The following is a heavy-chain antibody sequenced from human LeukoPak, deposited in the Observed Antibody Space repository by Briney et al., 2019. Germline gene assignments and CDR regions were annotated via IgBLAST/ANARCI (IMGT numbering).Heavy chain of an antibody. V-gene: IGHV1-2*02. J-gene: IGHJ6*03. Sequence: EASVKVSCKASGYTFTGYYMHWVRQAPGQGLEWMGWINPNSGGTNYAQKFQGRVTMTRDTSISTAYMELSRLRSDDTAVYYCARATGYYYYYYMDVWGKGTTVTVSS. CDR3: ARATGYYYYYYMDV. D-gene: IGHD4-17*01. CDR2: INPNSGGT. CDR1: GYTFTGYY.